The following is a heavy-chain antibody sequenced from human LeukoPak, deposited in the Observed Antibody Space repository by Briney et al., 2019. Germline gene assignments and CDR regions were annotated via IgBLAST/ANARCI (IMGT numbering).Heavy chain of an antibody. Sequence: PGGSLRLSCAVSGFTFSSYVTSWVRQAPGKGLEWVSSISASGGSTYYADYVKGRFTISRDNSKNTLYLQMNSLRAADTAVYNCAKEYYDSSGYYYSLDYWGQGTLVTVSS. CDR2: ISASGGST. V-gene: IGHV3-23*01. D-gene: IGHD3-22*01. J-gene: IGHJ4*02. CDR1: GFTFSSYV. CDR3: AKEYYDSSGYYYSLDY.